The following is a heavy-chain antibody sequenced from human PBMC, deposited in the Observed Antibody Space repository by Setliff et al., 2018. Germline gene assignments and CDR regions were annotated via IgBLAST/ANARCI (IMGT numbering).Heavy chain of an antibody. J-gene: IGHJ4*02. CDR3: ARRGADYDILTGDDY. Sequence: PSETLSLTCTVSGGSISSSSYYWSWIRQPPGKGLEWIGEINHSGSTNYNPSLKSRVTISVDTSKNQFSLKLSSVTAADTAVYYCARRGADYDILTGDDYWGQGTLVTVSS. D-gene: IGHD3-9*01. V-gene: IGHV4-39*07. CDR2: INHSGST. CDR1: GGSISSSSYY.